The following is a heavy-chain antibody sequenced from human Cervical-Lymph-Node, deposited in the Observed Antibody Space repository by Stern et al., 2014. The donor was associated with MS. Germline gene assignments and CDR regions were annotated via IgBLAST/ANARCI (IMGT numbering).Heavy chain of an antibody. CDR2: ISSSGGT. D-gene: IGHD6-6*01. CDR1: GGSTSSYY. CDR3: ARGYTTSSGRPDY. Sequence: QLQLQESGPGLVKPSETLSLTCTVSGGSTSSYYWSWIRQPPGKGLEWIGYISSSGGTKYNPSLKSRVTISLETPKRPFSLNLSSVTAADTAVYYCARGYTTSSGRPDYWGQGTLVTVSS. V-gene: IGHV4-59*08. J-gene: IGHJ4*02.